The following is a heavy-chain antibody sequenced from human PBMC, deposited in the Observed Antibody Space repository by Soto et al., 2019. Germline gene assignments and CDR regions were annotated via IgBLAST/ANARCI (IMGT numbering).Heavy chain of an antibody. Sequence: EVQLLESGGGLVQPGGSLRLSCAASGFTFSSYAMSWVRQAPGKGLEWVSVISGSGGSTYYADSVKGRFTISRDNSKNTLYLQMNCLRAEDTAVYYCAKDRPIYYDSSGYYSFGYWGQGTLVTVSS. V-gene: IGHV3-23*01. D-gene: IGHD3-22*01. J-gene: IGHJ4*02. CDR1: GFTFSSYA. CDR2: ISGSGGST. CDR3: AKDRPIYYDSSGYYSFGY.